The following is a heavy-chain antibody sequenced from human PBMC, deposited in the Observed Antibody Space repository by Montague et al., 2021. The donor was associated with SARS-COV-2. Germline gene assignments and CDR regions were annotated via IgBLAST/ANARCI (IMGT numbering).Heavy chain of an antibody. J-gene: IGHJ2*01. CDR1: GGSISSYY. CDR3: ARGFDL. CDR2: IYYSGST. Sequence: SETLSLTCTVSGGSISSYYWSWIRQPPGKGLEWIGYIYYSGSTNYNPSLKSRVTISVDTSKNQFSLKLSSVTAADTAVYRCARGFDLWGRGTLVTVSS. V-gene: IGHV4-59*01.